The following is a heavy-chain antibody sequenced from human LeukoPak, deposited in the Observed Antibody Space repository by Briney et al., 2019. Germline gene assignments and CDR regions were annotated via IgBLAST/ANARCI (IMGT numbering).Heavy chain of an antibody. Sequence: TGGSLRLSCAASGFTFSSYSMNWVRQAPGKGLEWVSYISSSSSTIYYADSVKGRFTISRDNSKNTLYLQMNSLRAEDTAVYYCARDLYGVSHDYWGQGTLVTVSS. V-gene: IGHV3-48*01. J-gene: IGHJ4*02. CDR2: ISSSSSTI. D-gene: IGHD4-17*01. CDR3: ARDLYGVSHDY. CDR1: GFTFSSYS.